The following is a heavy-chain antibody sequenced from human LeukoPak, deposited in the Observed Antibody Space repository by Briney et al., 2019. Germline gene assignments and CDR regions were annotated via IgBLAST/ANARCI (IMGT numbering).Heavy chain of an antibody. CDR1: GGSFSGYY. D-gene: IGHD5-24*01. Sequence: SETLSLTCAVYGGSFSGYYWSWIRQPPGKGLEWIGEINHSGSTNYNPSLKSRVTISVDTSKNQFSLKLSSVTAADTAVYYCARERLNRVVGMATTFDIWGQGAMVTVSS. CDR2: INHSGST. J-gene: IGHJ3*02. CDR3: ARERLNRVVGMATTFDI. V-gene: IGHV4-34*01.